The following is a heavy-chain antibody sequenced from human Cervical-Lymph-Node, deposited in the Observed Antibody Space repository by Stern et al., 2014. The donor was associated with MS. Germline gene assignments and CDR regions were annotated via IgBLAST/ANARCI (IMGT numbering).Heavy chain of an antibody. Sequence: EVQLVESGGGLVQPGGSLRLSCAASGFTFSSYSMNWVRQAPGKGLEWVSYISRGGSTIDYADSAKGRFTISRDNAKNSLSLHMSSLRDEDTAVYYCARSTFRAFDIWGQGKLVTVSS. CDR2: ISRGGSTI. CDR1: GFTFSSYS. V-gene: IGHV3-48*02. J-gene: IGHJ3*02. CDR3: ARSTFRAFDI.